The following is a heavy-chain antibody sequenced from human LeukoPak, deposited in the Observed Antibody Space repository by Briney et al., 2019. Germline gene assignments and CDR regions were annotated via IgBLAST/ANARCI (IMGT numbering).Heavy chain of an antibody. Sequence: GGSLRLSCAASGFTFSSYGMSWVRQAPGKGLEWVSAISGSGGTTSYADFVKGRFTISRDNAKNSLYLQMNSLRAEDTALYYCVREGGSDWYSGWFDPWGQGTLVTVSS. CDR1: GFTFSSYG. D-gene: IGHD6-19*01. CDR2: ISGSGGTT. V-gene: IGHV3-23*01. J-gene: IGHJ5*02. CDR3: VREGGSDWYSGWFDP.